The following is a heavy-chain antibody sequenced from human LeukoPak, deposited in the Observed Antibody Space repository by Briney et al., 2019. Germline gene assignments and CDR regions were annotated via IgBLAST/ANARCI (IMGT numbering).Heavy chain of an antibody. CDR3: AREGEVDTRRGFDY. Sequence: GSSVSVACKASGGTFSSYAISWVRQAPGQGLEWMGRIIPIFGIANYAQKFQGRVTITADKSTSTAYMELSSLRSEDTAVYYCAREGEVDTRRGFDYWGQGTLVTVSS. D-gene: IGHD5-18*01. V-gene: IGHV1-69*04. CDR1: GGTFSSYA. J-gene: IGHJ4*02. CDR2: IIPIFGIA.